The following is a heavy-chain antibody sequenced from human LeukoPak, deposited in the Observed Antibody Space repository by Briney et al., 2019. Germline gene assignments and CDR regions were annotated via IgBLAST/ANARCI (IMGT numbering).Heavy chain of an antibody. D-gene: IGHD1-14*01. CDR2: TYYRSKWYN. CDR3: ARGGARTLINWFDP. CDR1: GDSVSSNSAA. V-gene: IGHV6-1*01. Sequence: SQTLSLTCAISGDSVSSNSAAWNWIRQSPSRGLEWLGRTYYRSKWYNDYAVSVKSRITINPDTSKNQFSLQLNSVTPEDMAVYYCARGGARTLINWFDPWGQGTLVTVSS. J-gene: IGHJ5*02.